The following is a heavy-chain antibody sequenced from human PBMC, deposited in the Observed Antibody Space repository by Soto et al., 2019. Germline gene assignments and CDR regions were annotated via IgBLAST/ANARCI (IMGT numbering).Heavy chain of an antibody. D-gene: IGHD2-21*02. J-gene: IGHJ4*02. Sequence: PGGSLRLSCAGSGFSFSSYSMNWVRQAPGKGLEWVSSISSSSTAIFYGDSVKGRFIISRDNAENSLYLQMNSLRAEDTAVYYCGGHTCPDCYSIGYWGLGTLVPVSS. CDR1: GFSFSSYS. CDR2: ISSSSTAI. V-gene: IGHV3-21*01. CDR3: GGHTCPDCYSIGY.